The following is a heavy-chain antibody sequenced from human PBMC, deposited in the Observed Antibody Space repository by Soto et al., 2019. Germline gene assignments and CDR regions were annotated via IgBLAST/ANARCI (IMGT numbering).Heavy chain of an antibody. CDR2: IYSDGSST. Sequence: PGGSLRLSCAASGFTFREYWMHWVRQAPGKGLVWVSRIYSDGSSTIYADSAKARFNISRDNAKNTLFWQMKSLRAEDPAVYYCARNPHDKMDVRGQGTTV. J-gene: IGHJ6*02. V-gene: IGHV3-74*01. CDR3: ARNPHDKMDV. D-gene: IGHD1-1*01. CDR1: GFTFREYW.